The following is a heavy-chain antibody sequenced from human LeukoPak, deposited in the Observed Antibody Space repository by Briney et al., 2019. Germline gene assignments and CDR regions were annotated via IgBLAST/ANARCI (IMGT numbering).Heavy chain of an antibody. V-gene: IGHV3-33*01. CDR1: GFTFSSYG. CDR3: ARGIAVAGYDY. J-gene: IGHJ4*02. Sequence: GGSLRLSCAASGFTFSSYGMHWVRQAPGKGLEWVAVIWYDGSNKYYADSVKGRFTISRDNSKNTLYLQMNSLRAEDTAVYYCARGIAVAGYDYWGQGTLATVSS. D-gene: IGHD6-19*01. CDR2: IWYDGSNK.